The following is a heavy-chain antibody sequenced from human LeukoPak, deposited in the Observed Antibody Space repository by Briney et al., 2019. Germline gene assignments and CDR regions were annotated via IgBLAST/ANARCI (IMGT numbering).Heavy chain of an antibody. D-gene: IGHD3-16*01. J-gene: IGHJ4*02. CDR1: GFTFSSYA. Sequence: GRSLRLSCAASGFTFSSYAMHWVRQAPGKGLEWVAVISYDGSNKYYADSVKGRFTISRDNSKNTLYLQKHSLRAEDTPVYHCAIDMSDYAGHGQIGPFDYWGQGTLVTVSS. CDR2: ISYDGSNK. CDR3: AIDMSDYAGHGQIGPFDY. V-gene: IGHV3-30*01.